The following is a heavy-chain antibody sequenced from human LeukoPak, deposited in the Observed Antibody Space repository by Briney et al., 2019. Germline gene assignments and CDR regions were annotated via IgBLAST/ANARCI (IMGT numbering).Heavy chain of an antibody. CDR2: IYSGGST. J-gene: IGHJ3*02. D-gene: IGHD3-10*01. Sequence: SETLSLTCTVSGGSISSDSWSWIRQPAGKGLEWIGRIYSGGSTNYNPSLKSRVTLSVDTSKNQFSLKVTSVTAADTAVYYCARHPKFGELSLDAFDIWGQGTMVTVSS. CDR3: ARHPKFGELSLDAFDI. CDR1: GGSISSDS. V-gene: IGHV4-4*07.